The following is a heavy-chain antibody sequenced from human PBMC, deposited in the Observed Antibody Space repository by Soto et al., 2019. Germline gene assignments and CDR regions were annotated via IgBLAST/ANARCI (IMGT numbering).Heavy chain of an antibody. Sequence: EVQLVESGGGLVQPGGSLRLACAASGFTFSRHWMHWVRQAPGKGLVWVSRIDSYGSSTHYADSVKGRFTISRDNAKNTLYLQMNSLRAEDTAVYYCASPVVPAAMGGPYFGGIDVWGQGTTVTVSS. CDR1: GFTFSRHW. V-gene: IGHV3-74*01. J-gene: IGHJ6*02. CDR3: ASPVVPAAMGGPYFGGIDV. D-gene: IGHD2-2*01. CDR2: IDSYGSST.